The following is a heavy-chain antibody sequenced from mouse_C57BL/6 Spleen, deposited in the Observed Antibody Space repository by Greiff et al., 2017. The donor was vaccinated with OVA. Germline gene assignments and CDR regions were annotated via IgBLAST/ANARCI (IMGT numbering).Heavy chain of an antibody. CDR2: INPSNGGT. CDR3: AREDYGSSHYFDY. V-gene: IGHV1-53*01. J-gene: IGHJ2*01. CDR1: GYTFTSYW. D-gene: IGHD1-1*01. Sequence: VKLQQPGTELVKPGASVKLSCKASGYTFTSYWMHWVKQRPGQGLEWIGNINPSNGGTNYNEKFKSKATLTVDKSSSTAYMQLSSLTSEDSAVYYCAREDYGSSHYFDYWGQGTTLTVSS.